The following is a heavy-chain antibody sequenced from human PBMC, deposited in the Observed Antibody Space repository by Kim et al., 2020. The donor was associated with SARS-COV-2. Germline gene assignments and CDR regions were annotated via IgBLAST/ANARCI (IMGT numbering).Heavy chain of an antibody. Sequence: PTYAPGFTERFVFSLDTSVSTAYLQISILKAEDTAVYYCARTERYEAFDIWGQGTMVTVSS. J-gene: IGHJ3*02. CDR3: ARTERYEAFDI. V-gene: IGHV7-4-1*02. D-gene: IGHD5-12*01. CDR2: P.